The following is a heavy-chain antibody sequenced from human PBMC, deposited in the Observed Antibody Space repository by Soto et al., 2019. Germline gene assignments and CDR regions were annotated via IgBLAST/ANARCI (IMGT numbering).Heavy chain of an antibody. CDR3: TRRWGYTFDY. CDR1: GGSISSYY. D-gene: IGHD5-12*01. Sequence: QVQLQESGPGLVKPSETLSLTCTVSGGSISSYYWSWIRQPPGKGLEWIGYIYYSGSTNYNPSLKSRVNIPAATSKNKSARELSSVTAADTGVYYCTRRWGYTFDYWGQGTLVTVSS. CDR2: IYYSGST. J-gene: IGHJ4*02. V-gene: IGHV4-59*08.